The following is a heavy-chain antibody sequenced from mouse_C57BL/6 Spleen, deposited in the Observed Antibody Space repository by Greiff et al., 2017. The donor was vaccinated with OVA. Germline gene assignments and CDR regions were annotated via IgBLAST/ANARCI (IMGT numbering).Heavy chain of an antibody. CDR2: IRSKSNNYAT. CDR1: GFSFNTYA. D-gene: IGHD2-1*01. V-gene: IGHV10-1*01. J-gene: IGHJ2*01. Sequence: DVMLVESGGGLVQPKGSLKLSCAASGFSFNTYAMNWVRQAPGKGLEWVARIRSKSNNYATYYADSVKDRFTISRDDSESMLYLQMNNLKTEDTAMYYCVRGEDYYYYFDYWGQGTTLTVSS. CDR3: VRGEDYYYYFDY.